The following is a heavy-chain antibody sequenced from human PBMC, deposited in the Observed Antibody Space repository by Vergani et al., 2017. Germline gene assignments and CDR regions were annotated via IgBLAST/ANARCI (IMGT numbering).Heavy chain of an antibody. CDR1: GGSISSGGYY. CDR2: IYYSGST. CDR3: ARASKGVPETL. J-gene: IGHJ4*02. V-gene: IGHV4-31*03. Sequence: QVQLQQWGAGLLKPSETLSLTCTVSGGSISSGGYYWSWIRQHPGKGLEWIGYIYYSGSTYYNPSLKSRVTISVDTSKNQFSLKLSSVTAADTAVYYCARASKGVPETLWGQGTLVTVSS. D-gene: IGHD1-14*01.